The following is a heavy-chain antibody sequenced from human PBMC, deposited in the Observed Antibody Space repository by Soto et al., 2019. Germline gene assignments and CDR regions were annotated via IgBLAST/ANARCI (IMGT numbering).Heavy chain of an antibody. Sequence: ASLKVSCKASGYTFTSYAMNWVRQAPGQGLEWMGWINTNTGNPTYAQGFTGRFVFSLDTSVSTAYLQICSLKAEDTAVYYCARGNDFWSGYPIPYYYYYGMDVWGQGTTVTVSS. D-gene: IGHD3-3*01. J-gene: IGHJ6*02. V-gene: IGHV7-4-1*01. CDR1: GYTFTSYA. CDR2: INTNTGNP. CDR3: ARGNDFWSGYPIPYYYYYGMDV.